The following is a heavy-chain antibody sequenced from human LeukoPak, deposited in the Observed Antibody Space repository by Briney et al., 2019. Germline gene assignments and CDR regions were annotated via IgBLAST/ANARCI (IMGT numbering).Heavy chain of an antibody. V-gene: IGHV1-18*01. J-gene: IGHJ4*02. CDR1: GYTFTSYG. CDR3: ARAAISKDGSGYFY. D-gene: IGHD3-22*01. Sequence: EASVKVSCKASGYTFTSYGISWVRQAPGQGLEWMGWISTYNGNTNYAQKLQGRVTMTTDTSTSTAYMELRSLRSDDTAVYYCARAAISKDGSGYFYWGQGTLVTVSS. CDR2: ISTYNGNT.